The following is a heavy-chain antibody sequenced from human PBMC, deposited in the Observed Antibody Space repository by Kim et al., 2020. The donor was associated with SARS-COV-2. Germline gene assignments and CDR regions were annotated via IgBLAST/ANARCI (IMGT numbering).Heavy chain of an antibody. J-gene: IGHJ4*02. D-gene: IGHD3-10*01. CDR1: GFILSDST. CDR3: SSRGSGLDY. CDR2: IRSKTNNDAT. Sequence: GGSLRLSCAASGFILSDSTMHWVRQASGKGLEWVGCIRSKTNNDATAYAASVKGRFTISRDDSKKMAYLQMSSLKTEDTAVYFCSSRGSGLDYWGQGTLVTVSS. V-gene: IGHV3-73*01.